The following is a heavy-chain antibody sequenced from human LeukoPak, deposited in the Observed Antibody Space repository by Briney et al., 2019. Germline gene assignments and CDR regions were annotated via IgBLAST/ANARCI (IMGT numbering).Heavy chain of an antibody. CDR2: ISSSGSTI. V-gene: IGHV3-11*04. D-gene: IGHD3-3*01. J-gene: IGHJ4*02. CDR1: GFTFRDYN. Sequence: PGGPLRLSCAASGFTFRDYNMSWIGQAQGKGLEWVSYISSSGSTIYYADSVKGRFTISRDNAKNSLYLQMNSLRAEDTAVYYCARSYENFDYWGQGTLVTVSS. CDR3: ARSYENFDY.